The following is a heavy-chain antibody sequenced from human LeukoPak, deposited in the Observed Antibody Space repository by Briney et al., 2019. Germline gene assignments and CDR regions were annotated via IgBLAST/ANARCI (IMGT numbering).Heavy chain of an antibody. J-gene: IGHJ3*02. CDR3: ARGRVVVVPALHSSSSYELLGHNAFDI. CDR2: IYYSGGT. Sequence: KPSENLSLTCTVSGGSVSSGWYYWSWVRQPPGKGLGWIGDIYYSGGTHYNPSLKSRVTISVDTSKNQFSLKLSSVTAADTAVYYCARGRVVVVPALHSSSSYELLGHNAFDIWGQGTMVTVSS. V-gene: IGHV4-61*01. D-gene: IGHD2-2*01. CDR1: GGSVSSGWYY.